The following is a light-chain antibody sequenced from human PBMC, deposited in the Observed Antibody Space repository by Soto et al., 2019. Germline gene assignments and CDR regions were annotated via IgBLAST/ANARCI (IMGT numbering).Light chain of an antibody. J-gene: IGKJ1*01. Sequence: EIVLTQSPGTLSLSPGERATLSCRASQTVSSSSLAWYQQRPGQAPRLLIRGASSRATGIPDGFSGRGSGTDFTLTISRLEPEDFAVYYCQQYGSSSWTFGQGTKV. CDR3: QQYGSSSWT. CDR2: GAS. CDR1: QTVSSSS. V-gene: IGKV3-20*01.